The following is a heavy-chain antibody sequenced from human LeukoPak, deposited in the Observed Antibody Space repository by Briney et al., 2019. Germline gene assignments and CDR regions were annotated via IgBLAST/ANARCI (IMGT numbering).Heavy chain of an antibody. V-gene: IGHV4-34*01. CDR3: ARPARRWLQWGYDY. CDR2: INHSGST. Sequence: PSETLSLTCTVSGGSISGYYWSWIRQPPGKGLEWIGEINHSGSTNYNPSLKSRVTISVDTSKNQFSLKLSSVTAADTAVYYCARPARRWLQWGYDYWGQGTLVTVSS. D-gene: IGHD5-24*01. CDR1: GGSISGYY. J-gene: IGHJ4*02.